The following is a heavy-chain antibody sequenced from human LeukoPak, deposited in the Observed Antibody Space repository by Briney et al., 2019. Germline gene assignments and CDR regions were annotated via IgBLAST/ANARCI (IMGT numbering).Heavy chain of an antibody. J-gene: IGHJ5*02. CDR1: GGTFSSYA. V-gene: IGHV1-69*13. CDR3: ASARARITMVRGVITSSFDP. CDR2: IIPIFNTA. D-gene: IGHD3-10*01. Sequence: GASVKVSCKASGGTFSSYAISWVRQAPGQGLEWMGGIIPIFNTANYAQKFQGRVTITADESTSTAYMELSSLRSEDTAVYYCASARARITMVRGVITSSFDPWGQGTLVTVSS.